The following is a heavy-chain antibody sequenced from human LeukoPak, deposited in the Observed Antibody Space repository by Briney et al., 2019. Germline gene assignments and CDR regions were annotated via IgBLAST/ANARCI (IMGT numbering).Heavy chain of an antibody. Sequence: SETLSLTCIVSGGSISRGSYYWNWIRQTAGKGLEWMGRVYNSGSTNYNPSLKSRVTISTDMSKNQFSLKLSSVTAADTAVYYCARQTFGALYFDSWGQGTLVTASS. CDR2: VYNSGST. CDR3: ARQTFGALYFDS. D-gene: IGHD3-10*01. CDR1: GGSISRGSYY. J-gene: IGHJ4*02. V-gene: IGHV4-61*02.